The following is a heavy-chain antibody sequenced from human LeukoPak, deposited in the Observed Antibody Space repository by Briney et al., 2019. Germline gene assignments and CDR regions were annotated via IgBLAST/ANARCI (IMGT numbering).Heavy chain of an antibody. CDR3: AKNGQLLSAYYFDY. CDR2: ISGSGGST. J-gene: IGHJ4*02. V-gene: IGHV3-23*01. D-gene: IGHD2-2*01. Sequence: PGGSLRLSCAASGFTFSSYAKSWVRQAPGKGLEWVSAISGSGGSTYYADSVKGRFTISRDNSKNTLYLQMNSLRAEDTAVYYCAKNGQLLSAYYFDYWGQGTLVTVSS. CDR1: GFTFSSYA.